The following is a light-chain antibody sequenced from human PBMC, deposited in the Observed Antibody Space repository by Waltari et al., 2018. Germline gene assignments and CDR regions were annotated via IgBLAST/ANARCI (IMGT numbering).Light chain of an antibody. Sequence: QSVLTQPPSVSGTPGQSVTIFCSGSNSNIGNNYVYWYQQFPGTAPQLLIYRNDQRPSGVPDRFSGSRSGSSASLAISGLRSEDEASYFCASWDDSLTCVLFGGGTKLTV. CDR3: ASWDDSLTCVL. CDR2: RND. V-gene: IGLV1-47*01. J-gene: IGLJ3*02. CDR1: NSNIGNNY.